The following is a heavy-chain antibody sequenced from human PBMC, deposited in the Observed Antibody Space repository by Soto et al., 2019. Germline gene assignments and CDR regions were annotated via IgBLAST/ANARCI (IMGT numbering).Heavy chain of an antibody. D-gene: IGHD1-7*01. V-gene: IGHV4-34*01. CDR3: AGVYNWNFQSDY. Sequence: SETLSLTCAVYGGSFSGYYWSWIRQPPGKGLEWIGEINHSGSTNYNPSLKSRVTISVDTSKNQFSLKLSSVTAADTAVYYCAGVYNWNFQSDYWGQGTLVTVSS. CDR1: GGSFSGYY. CDR2: INHSGST. J-gene: IGHJ4*02.